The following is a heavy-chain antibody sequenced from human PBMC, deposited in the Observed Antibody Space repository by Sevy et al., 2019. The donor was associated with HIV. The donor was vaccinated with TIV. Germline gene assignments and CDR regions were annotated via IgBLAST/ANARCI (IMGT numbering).Heavy chain of an antibody. CDR1: GGSISSYY. D-gene: IGHD4-17*01. J-gene: IGHJ4*02. Sequence: SETLSLTCTVSGGSISSYYWSWIRQPAGKGLEWIGRIYTSGSTNYNPSLKSRVTMSVDTSKNQFSLKLSSVTAADTAVYYCARTDYGDYSQHSYYFDYWGQGPLVTVSS. CDR3: ARTDYGDYSQHSYYFDY. V-gene: IGHV4-4*07. CDR2: IYTSGST.